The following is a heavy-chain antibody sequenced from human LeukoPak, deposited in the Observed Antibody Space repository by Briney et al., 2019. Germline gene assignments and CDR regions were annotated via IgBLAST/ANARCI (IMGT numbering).Heavy chain of an antibody. CDR1: GFTFSDYY. CDR3: ARDRAMSSNWFDP. CDR2: ISSSGSTI. J-gene: IGHJ5*02. V-gene: IGHV3-11*04. D-gene: IGHD5-18*01. Sequence: PGGSLRLSCAASGFTFSDYYMSWIRQAPGKGLEWVSYISSSGSTIYYADSVKGRFTISRDNAKNSLYLQMNSLRAEDTAVYYCARDRAMSSNWFDPWGQGTLVTVSS.